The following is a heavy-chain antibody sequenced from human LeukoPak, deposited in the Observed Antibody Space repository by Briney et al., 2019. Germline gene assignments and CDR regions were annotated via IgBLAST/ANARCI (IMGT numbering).Heavy chain of an antibody. CDR2: VDHTGST. D-gene: IGHD4-11*01. CDR3: ARGRVSSSTWYSTYYYFFYMDF. CDR1: DDSITMYY. V-gene: IGHV4-59*01. J-gene: IGHJ6*03. Sequence: SETLSLTCTVSDDSITMYYWTWIRQPPGKGLEWIGYVDHTGSTKFNPSLNGRVSISRDTSKNFFSLRLRSVTAADTAVYFCARGRVSSSTWYSTYYYFFYMDFWGKGTTVTVSS.